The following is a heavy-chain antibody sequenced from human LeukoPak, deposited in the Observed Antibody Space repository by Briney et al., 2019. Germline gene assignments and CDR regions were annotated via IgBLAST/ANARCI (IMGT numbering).Heavy chain of an antibody. V-gene: IGHV5-51*01. CDR1: GYSFTSYW. J-gene: IGHJ6*02. D-gene: IGHD3-10*01. CDR3: ARVGYGSGSYPYYYYYGMDV. CDR2: IYPGDPDT. Sequence: GESLKITCKGSGYSFTSYWIGWVRQMPGKALEWMGIIYPGDPDTRYSPPFQGQDTIPADNSISTAYQQRNSPKASDTAMYYCARVGYGSGSYPYYYYYGMDVWGQGTTVTVSS.